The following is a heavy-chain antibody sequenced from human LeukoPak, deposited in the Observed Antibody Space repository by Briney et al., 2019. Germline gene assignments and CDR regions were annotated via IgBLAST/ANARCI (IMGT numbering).Heavy chain of an antibody. J-gene: IGHJ5*02. CDR3: ATDGAGFDT. Sequence: GGSLRLSCAASGFTFNDYYMSWIRQAPGKGLEWLSYINIGGTNTHYADSVKGRFTISRDNAKKSLYLEMNNLRAEDTAAYYCATDGAGFDTWGQGVLVTVSS. CDR1: GFTFNDYY. CDR2: INIGGTNT. V-gene: IGHV3-11*01.